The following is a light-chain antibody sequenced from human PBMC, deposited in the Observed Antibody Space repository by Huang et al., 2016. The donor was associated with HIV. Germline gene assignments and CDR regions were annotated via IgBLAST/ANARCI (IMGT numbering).Light chain of an antibody. CDR1: QDISNY. J-gene: IGKJ3*01. CDR3: QQYDNLPRFT. Sequence: DIQMTQSPFSLSASVGDRVTITCQASQDISNYLNWYQQKPGKAPKLLIYDASNMETGVSSRFSGSGSGTDFTYTIISLQPDDIATFYCQQYDNLPRFTFGPGTKVDIK. CDR2: DAS. V-gene: IGKV1-33*01.